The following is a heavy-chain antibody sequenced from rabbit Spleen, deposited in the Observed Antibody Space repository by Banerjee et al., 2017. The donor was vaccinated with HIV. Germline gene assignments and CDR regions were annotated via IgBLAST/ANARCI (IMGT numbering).Heavy chain of an antibody. J-gene: IGHJ6*01. D-gene: IGHD1-1*01. Sequence: QSLEESGGDLVKPGASLTLTCIASGVSFSGNSYMCWGRQAPGKGLEWIACIDSDSSGFTYFASWANGRFTISKTSSTTVTLQMTSLTAADTATYFCARDTSSSFSSYGMDLWGQGTLVTVS. V-gene: IGHV1S40*01. CDR3: ARDTSSSFSSYGMDL. CDR1: GVSFSGNSY. CDR2: IDSDSSGFT.